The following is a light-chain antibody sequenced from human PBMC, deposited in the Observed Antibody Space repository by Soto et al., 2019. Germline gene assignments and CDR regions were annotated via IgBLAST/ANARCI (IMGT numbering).Light chain of an antibody. CDR3: CSYAGDSTYV. CDR1: SRDVGSYNL. CDR2: EGS. J-gene: IGLJ1*01. V-gene: IGLV2-23*01. Sequence: QSALTQPASVSGSPGQSIAISCTGTSRDVGSYNLVSWDQQHPGKAPTVMIYEGSKRPSGVSDRFSGSKSGNTASLTISGLQADDEADYYCCSYAGDSTYVFGTGTKVTVL.